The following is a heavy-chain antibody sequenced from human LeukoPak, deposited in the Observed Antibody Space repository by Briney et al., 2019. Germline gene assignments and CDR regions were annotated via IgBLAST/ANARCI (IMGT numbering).Heavy chain of an antibody. CDR1: GGSFSGYY. CDR3: AREDIVVVPAAPPRTNWFDP. D-gene: IGHD2-2*01. CDR2: INHSGST. Sequence: SETLSLTCAVYGGSFSGYYWSWIRQPPGEGLEWIGEINHSGSTNYNPSLKSRVTISVDTSKNQFSLKLSSVTAADTAVYYCAREDIVVVPAAPPRTNWFDPWGQGTLVTVSS. V-gene: IGHV4-34*01. J-gene: IGHJ5*02.